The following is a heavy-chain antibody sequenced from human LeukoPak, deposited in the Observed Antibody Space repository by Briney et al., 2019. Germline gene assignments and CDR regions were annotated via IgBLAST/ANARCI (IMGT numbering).Heavy chain of an antibody. V-gene: IGHV3-23*01. CDR3: AKDYRPDGYNDLDY. J-gene: IGHJ4*02. D-gene: IGHD5-24*01. CDR1: GFTFSTYT. Sequence: GGSLRLSCAASGFTFSTYTMHWVRQAPGKGLDWVSGIVGSNGKTYYADSVKGRFTISRDNSKNTLYLQMNSLRAEDTAVYFCAKDYRPDGYNDLDYRGQGTQVTVSS. CDR2: IVGSNGKT.